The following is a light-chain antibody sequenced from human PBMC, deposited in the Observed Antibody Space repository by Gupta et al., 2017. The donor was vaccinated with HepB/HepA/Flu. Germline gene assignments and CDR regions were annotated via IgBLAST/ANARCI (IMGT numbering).Light chain of an antibody. V-gene: IGLV3-1*01. J-gene: IGLJ2*01. CDR1: KLGDKY. CDR2: QDS. CDR3: QAGDSSTGVV. Sequence: SYALPQPPSVSVSPGQTASITCSGDKLGDKYACWYQQKPGQSPVLVIYQDSKRPSGIPERFSGSNSGNTATLTISGTQAMEEADYYCQAGDSSTGVVFGGGTKLTVL.